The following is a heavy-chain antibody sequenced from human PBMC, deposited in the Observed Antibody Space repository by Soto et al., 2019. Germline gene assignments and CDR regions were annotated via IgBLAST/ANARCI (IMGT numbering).Heavy chain of an antibody. Sequence: GGSLRLSCAASGFTFSSYGMHWVRQAPGKGLEWVAVISYDGSNKYYADSVKGRFTISRDNSKNTLYLQMNSLRAEDTAVYYCAKDYYGSGLGSYFDYWGQGTLVTVSS. V-gene: IGHV3-30*18. CDR3: AKDYYGSGLGSYFDY. CDR1: GFTFSSYG. J-gene: IGHJ4*02. D-gene: IGHD3-10*01. CDR2: ISYDGSNK.